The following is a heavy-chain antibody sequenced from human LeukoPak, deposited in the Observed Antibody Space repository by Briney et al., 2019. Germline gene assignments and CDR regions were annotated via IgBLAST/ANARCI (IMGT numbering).Heavy chain of an antibody. V-gene: IGHV4-4*07. CDR3: ARGEHSVDS. Sequence: SETLSLTCTVSGGAIRSHYWNWIRQPDGKGLEWIGRIYSSGYTNDNPSLKSRITMSVDMSKNQFSLRLNSVTAADTAVYYCARGEHSVDSWGQGMLVTVSS. CDR1: GGAIRSHY. D-gene: IGHD1/OR15-1a*01. J-gene: IGHJ4*02. CDR2: IYSSGYT.